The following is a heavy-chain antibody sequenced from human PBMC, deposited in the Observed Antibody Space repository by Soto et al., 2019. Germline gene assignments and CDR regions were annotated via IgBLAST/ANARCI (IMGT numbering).Heavy chain of an antibody. CDR1: GGSISSFY. J-gene: IGHJ4*02. CDR2: ISYSGST. CDR3: TRRQGSYLDQ. V-gene: IGHV4-59*01. Sequence: QVQLQESGPGRVKPSETLSLNCTVSGGSISSFYWSWVRQTPGKGLEWIGYISYSGSTNYNPSLNSRVTISVDTSKKQCSLKLTSVTTADTAVYYCTRRQGSYLDQWGQGTLVTVSS. D-gene: IGHD2-15*01.